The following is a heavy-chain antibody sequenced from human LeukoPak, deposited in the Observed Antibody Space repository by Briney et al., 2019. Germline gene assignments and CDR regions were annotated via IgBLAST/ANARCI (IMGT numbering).Heavy chain of an antibody. CDR2: INLNSGYT. D-gene: IGHD2-15*01. J-gene: IGHJ3*02. CDR3: VTSTGYFDTWGAFDI. V-gene: IGHV1-2*02. Sequence: WINLNSGYTNYAQNFQGRVTMTRDTSISTAYMDLSSLRSDDTAVYYCVTSTGYFDTWGAFDIWGQGTMVTVSS.